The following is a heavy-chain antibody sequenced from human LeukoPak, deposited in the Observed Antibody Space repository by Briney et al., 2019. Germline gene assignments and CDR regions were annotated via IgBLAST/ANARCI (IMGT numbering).Heavy chain of an antibody. D-gene: IGHD5-24*01. J-gene: IGHJ4*02. V-gene: IGHV3-21*01. CDR1: GFTFSTYT. Sequence: GGSLRLSCAASGFTFSTYTMNWVRQAPGKGLEWVSSITSTSSYIYYADSVKGRFTMSRDNAKSSLYLQMNSLRAEDTAVYYCARDAGGHNSDYWGQGTLVTVSS. CDR2: ITSTSSYI. CDR3: ARDAGGHNSDY.